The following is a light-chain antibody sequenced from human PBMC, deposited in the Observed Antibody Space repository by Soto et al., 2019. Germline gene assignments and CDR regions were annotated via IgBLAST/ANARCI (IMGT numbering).Light chain of an antibody. CDR1: QGISSY. CDR2: AAS. J-gene: IGKJ1*01. V-gene: IGKV1-8*01. CDR3: QLYGTSPKT. Sequence: AIRMTQSPSSFSASTGDRVTITCRASQGISSYLAWYQQKPGKAPKLLIYAASTLQSGVPSRFSGSGSGTDFTLTISRLEPEDFAVYYCQLYGTSPKTFGQGTKVEI.